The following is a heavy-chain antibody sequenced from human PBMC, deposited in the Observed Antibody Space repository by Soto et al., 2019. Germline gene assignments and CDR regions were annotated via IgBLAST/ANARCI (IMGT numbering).Heavy chain of an antibody. J-gene: IGHJ5*02. CDR3: ARTFGELLGWFAP. Sequence: SETLSLTCTVSGGSISSYYWSWIRQPPGKGLEWIGYIYYSGSTTYNPSLKSRVTISVDTSKNQFSLKLSSVTAADPAVYYCARTFGELLGWFAPWGQGTLVTSPQ. V-gene: IGHV4-59*01. CDR1: GGSISSYY. D-gene: IGHD3-10*01. CDR2: IYYSGST.